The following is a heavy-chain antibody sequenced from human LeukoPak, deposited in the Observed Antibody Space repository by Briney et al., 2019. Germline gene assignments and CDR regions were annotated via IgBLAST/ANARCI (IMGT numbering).Heavy chain of an antibody. CDR2: INPSGGST. CDR1: GYSFTSYY. V-gene: IGHV1-46*01. D-gene: IGHD6-13*01. Sequence: ASVKVSCKTSGYSFTSYYMHWVRQAPGQGLEWMGIINPSGGSTTYAQKFQGRLTMTSDTSTSTVYMELSSLRAEDTAVYYCARAANTAAGTPTLAIDYWGQGTLVTVSS. J-gene: IGHJ4*02. CDR3: ARAANTAAGTPTLAIDY.